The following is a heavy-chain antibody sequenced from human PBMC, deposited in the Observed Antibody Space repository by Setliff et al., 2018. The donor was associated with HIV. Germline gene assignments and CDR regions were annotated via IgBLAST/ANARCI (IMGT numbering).Heavy chain of an antibody. CDR3: AKGWGSPDY. Sequence: GGSLRLSCAASGFSFSNFAMNWVRQAPGKGLEWVSGISSSGDRTYYADSVKGRFTMSRDNSKNTLHLQMNSLGVEDTAVYYCAKGWGSPDYWGRGTLVTVSS. CDR2: ISSSGDRT. CDR1: GFSFSNFA. J-gene: IGHJ4*02. V-gene: IGHV3-23*01. D-gene: IGHD7-27*01.